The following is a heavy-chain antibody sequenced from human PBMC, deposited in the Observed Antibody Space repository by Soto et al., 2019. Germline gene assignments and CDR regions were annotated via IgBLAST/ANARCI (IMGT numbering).Heavy chain of an antibody. V-gene: IGHV3-23*01. J-gene: IGHJ4*02. D-gene: IGHD1-26*01. CDR1: GFTFSSYA. CDR3: ANSGSYEYYFAY. CDR2: ISGIGFST. Sequence: GGSLRLSCAASGFTFSSYAMSWVRQAPGKGLEWVSAISGIGFSTYYGDSVKGRFTISRDNSQNTVYLQMNSLRAEDTAVYYCANSGSYEYYFAYWGQGTLVTVSS.